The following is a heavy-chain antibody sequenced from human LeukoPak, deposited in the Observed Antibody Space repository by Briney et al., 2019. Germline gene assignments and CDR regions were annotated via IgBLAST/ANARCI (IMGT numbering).Heavy chain of an antibody. CDR1: GFTFSSYE. CDR2: FSSSGCTI. J-gene: IGHJ6*04. D-gene: IGHD6-19*01. CDR3: AIYSQFKGYGWDANGMDV. V-gene: IGHV3-48*03. Sequence: PGGSLRLSCAASGFTFSSYEMNWVRQAPGRGLEWVSYFSSSGCTIYYAHSVKGRFTLPRDNAKNSLYLQMNSLKAEDTAVYYCAIYSQFKGYGWDANGMDVWGKGATVTVSS.